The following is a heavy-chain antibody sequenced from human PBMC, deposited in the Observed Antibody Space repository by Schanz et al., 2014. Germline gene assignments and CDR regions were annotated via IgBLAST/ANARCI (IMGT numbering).Heavy chain of an antibody. Sequence: QVQLVQSGAEVKKPGASVRVSCKASGYTFTTYAMSWVRQAPGQGLEWVGWISVYTGNTKYGQKVQGRVTMTADTSTNTAYMELSSLRSEDTAVYYCARDAADFYDILTEEDYWGQGTLVTVSS. CDR2: ISVYTGNT. D-gene: IGHD3-9*01. J-gene: IGHJ4*02. CDR3: ARDAADFYDILTEEDY. CDR1: GYTFTTYA. V-gene: IGHV1-18*01.